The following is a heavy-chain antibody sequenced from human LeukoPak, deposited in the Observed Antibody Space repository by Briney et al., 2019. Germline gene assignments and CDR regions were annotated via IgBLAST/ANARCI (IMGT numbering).Heavy chain of an antibody. V-gene: IGHV1-18*01. CDR2: TSANNGHT. CDR3: ARDLGYCSTTSCSRNWFDP. CDR1: AYTFTIYG. D-gene: IGHD2-2*01. Sequence: GASVTVSFTSSAYTFTIYGISWVRQAPGQGLEWVGWTSANNGHTNYVQRFHGRVTMTTDTSTNTAYMEVGSLRSDDTAVYYCARDLGYCSTTSCSRNWFDPWGQGTLVTVSS. J-gene: IGHJ5*02.